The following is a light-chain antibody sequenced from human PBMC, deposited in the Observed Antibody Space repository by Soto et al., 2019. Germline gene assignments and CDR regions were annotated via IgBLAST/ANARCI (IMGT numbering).Light chain of an antibody. CDR3: CSYAGRYTYV. CDR1: SSDVGGYNS. J-gene: IGLJ7*01. Sequence: QSVLTQPRSVSGSPGQSVTISCTGTSSDVGGYNSVSWYQHHPGKAPKLMIYDVRKRPSGVPDRFSGSKSDNTASLTISGLQAEDEADYYCCSYAGRYTYVFGTGTQLTVL. V-gene: IGLV2-11*01. CDR2: DVR.